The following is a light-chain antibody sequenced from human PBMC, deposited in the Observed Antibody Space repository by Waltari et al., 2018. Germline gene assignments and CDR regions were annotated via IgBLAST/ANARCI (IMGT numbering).Light chain of an antibody. CDR2: WAS. CDR1: KSPAMTFNNKDY. J-gene: IGKJ1*01. CDR3: QHYYNVPRT. V-gene: IGKV4-1*01. Sequence: DIVMTQSPDSLAVSLGERATINCTSNKSPAMTFNNKDYLGWNQQKPGQPPKLLLYWASTLESGVPDRFSGSGSGTDFTRTISSLQAEDVAVYYCQHYYNVPRTFGQGTSVEIK.